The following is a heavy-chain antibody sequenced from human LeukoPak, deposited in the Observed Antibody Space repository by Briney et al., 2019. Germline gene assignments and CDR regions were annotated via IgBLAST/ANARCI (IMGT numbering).Heavy chain of an antibody. D-gene: IGHD5-24*01. CDR3: ARGDGYNSVGYYFDY. Sequence: SETLSLTCTVSGGSISSSSYYWGWIRQPPGQGLEWIGSIYYSGCTYYNPSLKSRVTISVDTSKNQFSLKLSSVTAADTAVYYCARGDGYNSVGYYFDYWGQGTLVTVSS. CDR2: IYYSGCT. V-gene: IGHV4-39*01. CDR1: GGSISSSSYY. J-gene: IGHJ4*02.